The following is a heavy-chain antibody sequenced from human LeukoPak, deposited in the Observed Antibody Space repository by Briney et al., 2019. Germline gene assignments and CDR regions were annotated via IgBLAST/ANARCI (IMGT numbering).Heavy chain of an antibody. CDR1: GYSFTSYW. CDR3: ARILSHSSSWYYFDY. J-gene: IGHJ4*02. CDR2: IYPGDSDT. Sequence: GESLKISCKGSGYSFTSYWIGWVRQMPGKGLGWMGIIYPGDSDTRYSPSFQGQVTISADKSISTAYLQWSSLKASDTAMYYCARILSHSSSWYYFDYWGQGTLVTVSS. V-gene: IGHV5-51*01. D-gene: IGHD6-13*01.